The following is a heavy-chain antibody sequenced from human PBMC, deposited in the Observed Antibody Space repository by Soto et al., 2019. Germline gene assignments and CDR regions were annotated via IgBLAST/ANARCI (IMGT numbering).Heavy chain of an antibody. Sequence: QVQLVQSGAEVKKPGASVKVSCKASGYTFTSYGISWVRQAPGQGLEWMGWISAYNGNTNYAQKLQGIVTMTTDTCTSTGYMELRGLRSDDRAVYYGSWEGTTERGGYWGQGTLVTVSS. CDR3: SWEGTTERGGY. CDR2: ISAYNGNT. D-gene: IGHD4-17*01. V-gene: IGHV1-18*01. J-gene: IGHJ4*02. CDR1: GYTFTSYG.